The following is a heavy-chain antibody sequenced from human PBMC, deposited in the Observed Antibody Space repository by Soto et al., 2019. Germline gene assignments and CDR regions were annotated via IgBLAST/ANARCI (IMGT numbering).Heavy chain of an antibody. CDR3: ARDKITGLFDY. V-gene: IGHV4-39*07. CDR2: INHSGST. Sequence: SETLSLTCTVSGGSMNSGDYYWSWIRQPPGKGLEWIGEINHSGSTNYNPSLKSRVTISVDTSKNQFSLKLTSVTAADTAVYYCARDKITGLFDYWGQGTLVTVSS. CDR1: GGSMNSGDYY. J-gene: IGHJ4*02. D-gene: IGHD2-8*02.